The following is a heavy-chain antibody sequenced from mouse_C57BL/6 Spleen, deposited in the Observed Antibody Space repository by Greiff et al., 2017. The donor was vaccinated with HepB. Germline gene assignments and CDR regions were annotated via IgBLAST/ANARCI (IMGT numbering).Heavy chain of an antibody. CDR1: GFNIKDYY. Sequence: EVQLQQSGAELVKPGASVKLSCTASGFNIKDYYMHWVKQRTEQGLEWIGRIDPEDGETKYAQKFQGKATITADTSSNTAYLQLSSLTSEDTAVYYCSRGSDGYLDYWGQGTTLTVSS. CDR3: SRGSDGYLDY. V-gene: IGHV14-2*01. J-gene: IGHJ2*01. D-gene: IGHD2-3*01. CDR2: IDPEDGET.